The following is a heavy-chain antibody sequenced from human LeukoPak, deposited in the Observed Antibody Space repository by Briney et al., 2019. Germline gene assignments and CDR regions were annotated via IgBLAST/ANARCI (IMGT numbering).Heavy chain of an antibody. V-gene: IGHV1-8*01. J-gene: IGHJ6*02. CDR1: GYTFTSYD. Sequence: ASVKVSCKASGYTFTSYDINWVRQATGQGLEWMGWMNPNSGNTGYAQKFQGRVTMTRNTSISTAYMELSSLRSEDTAVHYCARDRGSSWYYYYYGMDVWGQGTTVTVSS. CDR3: ARDRGSSWYYYYYGMDV. CDR2: MNPNSGNT. D-gene: IGHD6-13*01.